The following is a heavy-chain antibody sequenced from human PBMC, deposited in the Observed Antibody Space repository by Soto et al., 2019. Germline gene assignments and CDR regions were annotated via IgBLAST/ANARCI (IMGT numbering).Heavy chain of an antibody. CDR2: ISSSSSYT. Sequence: GGSRRRACAASGFTFSYYYMIWIRQAPGKGLEWVSYISSSSSYTNYADSVKGRFTISRDNAKNSLYLQMNSLRAEDTAVYYCARVTYYYDSSGYYAFDYWGQGT. CDR3: ARVTYYYDSSGYYAFDY. D-gene: IGHD3-22*01. V-gene: IGHV3-11*05. CDR1: GFTFSYYY. J-gene: IGHJ4*02.